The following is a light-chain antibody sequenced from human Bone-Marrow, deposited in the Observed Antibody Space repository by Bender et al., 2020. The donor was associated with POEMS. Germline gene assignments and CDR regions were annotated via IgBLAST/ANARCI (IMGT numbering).Light chain of an antibody. V-gene: IGLV6-57*03. CDR1: SGSITSNY. CDR3: QSYDGSNYAV. J-gene: IGLJ3*02. Sequence: NFMLTQPHSVSESPGKTVTISCTRSSGSITSNYVQWYQQRPGSAPTTLIYEDKQRPSGVPDRFSGSIDSSSNSASLTVSGLKTEDEADYYCQSYDGSNYAVFGGGTRLTVL. CDR2: EDK.